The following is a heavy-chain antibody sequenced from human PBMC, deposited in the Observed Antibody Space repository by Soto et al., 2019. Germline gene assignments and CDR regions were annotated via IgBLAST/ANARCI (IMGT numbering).Heavy chain of an antibody. J-gene: IGHJ6*02. CDR1: GGSFSGYY. Sequence: SSETLSLTCAVYGGSFSGYYWSWIRQPPGKGLEWIGEINHSGSTNYNPSLKSRVTISVDTSKNQFSLKLSSVTAADTAVYYCASNILEALASSSWPAWVYGMDVWGQGTTVTVSS. V-gene: IGHV4-34*01. CDR2: INHSGST. CDR3: ASNILEALASSSWPAWVYGMDV. D-gene: IGHD6-13*01.